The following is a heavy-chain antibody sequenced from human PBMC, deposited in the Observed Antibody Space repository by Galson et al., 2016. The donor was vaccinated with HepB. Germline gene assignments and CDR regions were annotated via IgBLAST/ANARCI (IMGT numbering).Heavy chain of an antibody. D-gene: IGHD3-10*01. V-gene: IGHV1-69*13. CDR3: ATAALTLIQGVTKNFDN. CDR2: IIPVFDTA. CDR1: GGTFSSYA. Sequence: SVKVSCKASGGTFSSYAINWVRQAPGQGLEWVGGIIPVFDTANYAQKFQDRITIAADESTSTAYMELSSLRSEDTAVYYCATAALTLIQGVTKNFDNWGQGTLVTVSS. J-gene: IGHJ4*02.